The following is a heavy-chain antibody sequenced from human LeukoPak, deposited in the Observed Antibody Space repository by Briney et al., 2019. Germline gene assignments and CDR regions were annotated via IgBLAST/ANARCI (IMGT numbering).Heavy chain of an antibody. CDR1: GYTFTGYY. D-gene: IGHD1-1*01. V-gene: IGHV1-18*04. CDR3: ARGYNWNDVPKGFDY. Sequence: ASVKVSCKASGYTFTGYYMHWVRQAPGQGLEWMGWISAYNGNTNYAQKLQGRVTMTTDTSTSTAYMELRSLRSDDTAVYYCARGYNWNDVPKGFDYWGQGTLVTVSS. J-gene: IGHJ4*02. CDR2: ISAYNGNT.